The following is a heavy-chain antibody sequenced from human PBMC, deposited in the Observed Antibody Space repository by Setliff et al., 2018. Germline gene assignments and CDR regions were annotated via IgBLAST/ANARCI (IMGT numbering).Heavy chain of an antibody. J-gene: IGHJ5*02. D-gene: IGHD1-26*01. V-gene: IGHV4-4*07. Sequence: SETLSLTCIVSGGSISNYYWSWIRQSTERGLEWLGRLHTSGSTTYNPALNSRVTISVDTSTNQFSLRLTSLTAADTAVYFCARDNTILGATDHWGQGTLVTVSS. CDR2: LHTSGST. CDR3: ARDNTILGATDH. CDR1: GGSISNYY.